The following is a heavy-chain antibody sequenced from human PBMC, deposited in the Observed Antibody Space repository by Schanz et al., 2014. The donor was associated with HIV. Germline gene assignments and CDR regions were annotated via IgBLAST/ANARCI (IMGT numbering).Heavy chain of an antibody. CDR1: GGSVSSGSYY. CDR2: IYYSGST. V-gene: IGHV4-61*01. CDR3: ARGQSFDFWSGYRVGYFDY. Sequence: QVQLQESGPGLVKPSETLSLTCTVSGGSVSSGSYYWSWIRQPPGKGLEWIGYIYYSGSTTYNPSPKSRVTISVETSKNKFSLMLSSVTAADTAVYYCARGQSFDFWSGYRVGYFDYWGQGTLVTVSS. D-gene: IGHD3-3*01. J-gene: IGHJ4*02.